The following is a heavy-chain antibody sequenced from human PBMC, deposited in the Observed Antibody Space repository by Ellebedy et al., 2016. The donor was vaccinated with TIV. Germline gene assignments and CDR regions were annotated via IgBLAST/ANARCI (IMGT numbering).Heavy chain of an antibody. Sequence: SETLSLXXAVSGASISSGGYSWSWIRQPPGKGLEWIGYIYHSGKTYYNPSLKSRVTISVDRPKNQFSVRLNSVTAADTAVYYCARVRNYYDSSGYYWPYNWFDPWGQGTLVTVSS. CDR3: ARVRNYYDSSGYYWPYNWFDP. V-gene: IGHV4-30-2*01. J-gene: IGHJ5*02. D-gene: IGHD3-22*01. CDR2: IYHSGKT. CDR1: GASISSGGYS.